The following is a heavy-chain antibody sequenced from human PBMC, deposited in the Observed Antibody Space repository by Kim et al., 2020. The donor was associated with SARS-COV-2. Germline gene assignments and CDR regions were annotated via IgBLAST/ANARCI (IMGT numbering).Heavy chain of an antibody. CDR3: TRRRFYYRNAFYQSDEVFDV. Sequence: GGSLRLSCVASGFTFGGSAIHWVRLASGKGLEWVGRIGTKIRTYATVYAVSVNGRFTISRDDSKNTAYLEMSGLKNEDTAVYYCTRRRFYYRNAFYQSDEVFDVWEEGTTVTVSS. CDR1: GFTFGGSA. V-gene: IGHV3-73*01. J-gene: IGHJ3*01. D-gene: IGHD3-10*01. CDR2: IGTKIRTYAT.